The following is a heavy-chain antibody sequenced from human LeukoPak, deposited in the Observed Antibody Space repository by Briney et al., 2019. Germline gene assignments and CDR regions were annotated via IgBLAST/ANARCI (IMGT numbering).Heavy chain of an antibody. CDR2: IIPIFGTA. D-gene: IGHD6-19*01. CDR3: ARSTAVAGTSYYFDY. J-gene: IGHJ4*02. V-gene: IGHV1-69*05. Sequence: SVKVSCKASGGTFSSYAISWVRQAPGQGLEWMGGIIPIFGTANYAQKFQGRVTITTDESTSTAYMELSSLRSEDTAVYYCARSTAVAGTSYYFDYWGQGTLVTVSS. CDR1: GGTFSSYA.